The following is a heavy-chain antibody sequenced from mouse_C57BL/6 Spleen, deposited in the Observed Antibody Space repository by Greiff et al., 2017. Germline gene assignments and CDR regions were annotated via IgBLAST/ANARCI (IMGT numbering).Heavy chain of an antibody. V-gene: IGHV5-6*01. CDR1: GFTFSSYG. D-gene: IGHD4-1*01. CDR3: ARQVTGTSGVDY. Sequence: EVHLVESGGDLVKPGGSLKLSCAASGFTFSSYGMSWVRQTPDKRLEWVATISSGGSYTYYPDSVKGRFTISRDNAKNTLYLQMSSLKSEDTAMYYCARQVTGTSGVDYWGQGTTLTVSS. J-gene: IGHJ2*01. CDR2: ISSGGSYT.